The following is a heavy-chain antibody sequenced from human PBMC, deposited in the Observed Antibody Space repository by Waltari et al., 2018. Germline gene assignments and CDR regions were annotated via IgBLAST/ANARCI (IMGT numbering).Heavy chain of an antibody. CDR2: INYIGNT. CDR3: ARRARAGSGVYYFDS. J-gene: IGHJ4*02. Sequence: QLQLQESGPGLVKPSEPLSLTCPVSGGPIRSSRHYWGWLRQPPGKGLEWIGSINYIGNTYNNPSLKSRVTISVDTSKNQFSLKMNSVTATDTAVYYCARRARAGSGVYYFDSWGQGTLVTVSS. CDR1: GGPIRSSRHY. D-gene: IGHD3-3*01. V-gene: IGHV4-39*01.